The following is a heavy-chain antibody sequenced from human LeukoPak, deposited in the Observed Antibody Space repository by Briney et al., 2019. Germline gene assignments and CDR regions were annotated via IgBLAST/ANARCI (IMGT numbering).Heavy chain of an antibody. CDR1: GGSISSYY. Sequence: SSETLSLTCTVSGGSISSYYWSWIRQPPGKGLEWIGYIYYSGSTNCNPSLKSRVTMSVDTSKNQFSLKLSSVTAADTAVYYCARGYYDFWSGLQTNWFDPWGQGTLVTVSS. D-gene: IGHD3-3*01. V-gene: IGHV4-59*12. CDR3: ARGYYDFWSGLQTNWFDP. CDR2: IYYSGST. J-gene: IGHJ5*02.